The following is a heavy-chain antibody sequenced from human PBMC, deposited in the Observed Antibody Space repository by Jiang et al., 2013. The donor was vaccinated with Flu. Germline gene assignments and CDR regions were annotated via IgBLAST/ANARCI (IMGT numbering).Heavy chain of an antibody. CDR2: INPSVGST. V-gene: IGHV1-46*01. CDR3: ARGIFLTGNLDF. Sequence: GAEVKKPGASVKVSCKASGYTFTRDYMNWVRQAPGEGLEWMGVINPSVGSTNYAQNFQGRVTMTRDTSTSTVYMELSSLRSDDTAVYYCARGIFLTGNLDFWGQGTLVTVSS. J-gene: IGHJ4*02. CDR1: GYTFTRDY. D-gene: IGHD1-20*01.